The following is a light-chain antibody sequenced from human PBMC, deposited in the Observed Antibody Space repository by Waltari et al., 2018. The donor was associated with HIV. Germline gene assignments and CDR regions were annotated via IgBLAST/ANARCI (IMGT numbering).Light chain of an antibody. CDR2: DVD. V-gene: IGLV2-14*03. J-gene: IGLJ2*01. Sequence: QSALTQPASVSGSPGQSITISCTGTSSDISTYSFVSWYQKHPEKAPKLLIYDVDNRPAGVSRRFSGSKSGDTASLTISSIHADDEADYYCSSYTTTNTVVFGVGTKFTVL. CDR3: SSYTTTNTVV. CDR1: SSDISTYSF.